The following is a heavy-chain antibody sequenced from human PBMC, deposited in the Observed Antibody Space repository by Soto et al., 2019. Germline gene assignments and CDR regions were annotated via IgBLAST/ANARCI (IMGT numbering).Heavy chain of an antibody. Sequence: EVQLVESGGGLVQPGGSLRLSCAASGFTFSSYWMHWVRQAPGKGLVWVSRINSDGSSTSYADSVKGRFTISRDNAKNTQYLQMNSLRAEDTAVYYCARDGNSGYSYGYPITNYYYYYIDVRGKGTTVTVSS. D-gene: IGHD5-18*01. J-gene: IGHJ6*03. CDR1: GFTFSSYW. CDR3: ARDGNSGYSYGYPITNYYYYYIDV. V-gene: IGHV3-74*01. CDR2: INSDGSST.